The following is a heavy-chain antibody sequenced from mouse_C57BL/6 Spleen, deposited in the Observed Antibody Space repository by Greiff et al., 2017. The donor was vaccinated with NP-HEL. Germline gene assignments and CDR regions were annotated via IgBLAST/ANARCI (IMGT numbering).Heavy chain of an antibody. V-gene: IGHV1-82*01. CDR2: IYPGDGDT. CDR1: GYAFSSSW. Sequence: QVQLQQSGPELVKPGASVKISCKASGYAFSSSWMNWVKQRPGKGLEWIGRIYPGDGDTNYNGKFKGKATLTADKSSSTAYMQLSSLTSEDSAVYFCARIDYDPFDYWGQGTTLTVSS. J-gene: IGHJ2*01. D-gene: IGHD2-4*01. CDR3: ARIDYDPFDY.